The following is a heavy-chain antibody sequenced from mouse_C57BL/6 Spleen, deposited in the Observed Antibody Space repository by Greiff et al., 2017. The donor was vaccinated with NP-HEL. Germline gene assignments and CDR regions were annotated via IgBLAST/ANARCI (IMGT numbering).Heavy chain of an antibody. V-gene: IGHV5-4*01. CDR1: GFTFSSYA. Sequence: EVQLQESGGGLVKPGGSLKLSCAASGFTFSSYAMSWVRQTPEKRLEWVATISDGGSYTYYPDNVKGRFTISRDNAKNNLYLQMSHLKSEDTAMYYCARDSTGTLDYWGQGTTLTVSS. D-gene: IGHD4-1*02. CDR3: ARDSTGTLDY. J-gene: IGHJ2*01. CDR2: ISDGGSYT.